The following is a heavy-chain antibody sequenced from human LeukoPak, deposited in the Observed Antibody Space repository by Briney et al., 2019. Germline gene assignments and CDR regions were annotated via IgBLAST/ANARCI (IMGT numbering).Heavy chain of an antibody. V-gene: IGHV3-23*01. D-gene: IGHD6-13*01. CDR1: GFTFSSYA. J-gene: IGHJ4*02. CDR3: AKDLSSSWYSVAKFDY. Sequence: GGSLRLSCAASGFTFSSYAMSWVRQAPGKGLEWVSAISGSGGSTYYADSVKGRFTISRDNSKNTLYLQMNSLRAEDTAVYYCAKDLSSSWYSVAKFDYWGQGTLVTVSS. CDR2: ISGSGGST.